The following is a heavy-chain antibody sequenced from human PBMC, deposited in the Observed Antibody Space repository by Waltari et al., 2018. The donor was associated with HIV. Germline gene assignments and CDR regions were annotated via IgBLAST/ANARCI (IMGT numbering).Heavy chain of an antibody. CDR3: ARDLWYYFDTSYYFSDY. D-gene: IGHD3-22*01. V-gene: IGHV3-11*01. CDR2: TSNSGDII. Sequence: QVQLVESGGGLVKPGGSLRLSCAASGFTFSDYYMTWIRQAAGKWLECISCTSNSGDIIYYADSVKGRLTTSRDNAKNALYRQRNSLRVEDTAVNYCARDLWYYFDTSYYFSDYWGQGTLVTVSS. CDR1: GFTFSDYY. J-gene: IGHJ4*02.